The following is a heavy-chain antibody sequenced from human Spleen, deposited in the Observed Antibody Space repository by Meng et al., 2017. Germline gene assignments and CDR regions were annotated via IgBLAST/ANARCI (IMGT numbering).Heavy chain of an antibody. Sequence: GGSLRLSCTASGFTFSNYWMNWVRQAPGKGLVWVSQMNTDGSTTRYADSVKGRFTISRDNSKNTLYLQMNSLRAEDTAVYYCAKSKTVTTLYFDYWGQGTLVTVSS. CDR1: GFTFSNYW. D-gene: IGHD4-17*01. CDR2: MNTDGSTT. J-gene: IGHJ4*02. CDR3: AKSKTVTTLYFDY. V-gene: IGHV3-74*01.